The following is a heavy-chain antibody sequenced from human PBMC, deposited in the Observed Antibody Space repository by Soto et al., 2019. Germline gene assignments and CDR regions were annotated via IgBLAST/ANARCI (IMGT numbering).Heavy chain of an antibody. Sequence: SVKVSCKVSGSRFSNYVISWVRQAPGHGLEWLGRIIPIFNSTKYAQSFQGRVTITAGKSTSTASLELSSLRSDDTAVYYCAREGRGKKAGYNGLVSLGYWGQGTLVTVSS. CDR1: GSRFSNYV. CDR3: AREGRGKKAGYNGLVSLGY. D-gene: IGHD2-2*02. CDR2: IIPIFNST. J-gene: IGHJ4*02. V-gene: IGHV1-69*06.